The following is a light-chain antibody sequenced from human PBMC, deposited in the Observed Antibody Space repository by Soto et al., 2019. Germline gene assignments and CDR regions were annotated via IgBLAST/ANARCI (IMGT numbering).Light chain of an antibody. V-gene: IGKV1-12*01. Sequence: DIQMTQSPSSVSASLGDRVTITCRASQGISRWLIWYQQKPGKAPKLLIYSASTLHSGVPSRFSGSGSGTDFTLTISSLQPEDFATYYCQQANSLPLTFGGGTKVEIK. CDR3: QQANSLPLT. CDR1: QGISRW. J-gene: IGKJ4*01. CDR2: SAS.